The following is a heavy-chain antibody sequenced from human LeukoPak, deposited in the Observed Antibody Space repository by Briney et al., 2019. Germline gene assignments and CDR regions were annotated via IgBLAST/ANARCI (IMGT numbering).Heavy chain of an antibody. CDR1: GFTFNSYA. CDR3: AKDNGYCTSTSCFLEY. J-gene: IGHJ4*02. CDR2: ISGSGGST. D-gene: IGHD2-2*03. Sequence: GGSLRLSCVASGFTFNSYAMSWVRQAPGKGLEWVSAISGSGGSTYYAGYVKGRFTISRENSKSTLYLQMNSLGAEDTALYYCAKDNGYCTSTSCFLEYWGQGTLVTVSA. V-gene: IGHV3-23*01.